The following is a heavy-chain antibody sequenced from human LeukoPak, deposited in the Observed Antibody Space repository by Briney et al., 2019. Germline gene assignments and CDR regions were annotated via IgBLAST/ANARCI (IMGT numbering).Heavy chain of an antibody. Sequence: GGSLRLSCAVSGITLSNYGMSWVRQVPGKGLEWVAGISDRGGISNYADSVKGRFTISRDNSKNTLFLQMNSLRAEDTALYYCAKGSSGYFFDLWGQGTLVTVSS. D-gene: IGHD3-22*01. CDR3: AKGSSGYFFDL. V-gene: IGHV3-23*01. J-gene: IGHJ4*02. CDR2: ISDRGGIS. CDR1: GITLSNYG.